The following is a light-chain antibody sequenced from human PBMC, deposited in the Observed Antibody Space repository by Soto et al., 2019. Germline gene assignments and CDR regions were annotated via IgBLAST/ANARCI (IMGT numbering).Light chain of an antibody. V-gene: IGKV3-11*01. CDR2: DAS. CDR1: QSVSSY. J-gene: IGKJ1*01. Sequence: EIVLTQSPSTLSLSPGERATLSCRASQSVSSYLAWYQQKPGQAPRLLIYDASNRATGIPARFSGSGSGTDFTLTISILEPEDFAVYYCQQRSNWPWTFGQGTKVDI. CDR3: QQRSNWPWT.